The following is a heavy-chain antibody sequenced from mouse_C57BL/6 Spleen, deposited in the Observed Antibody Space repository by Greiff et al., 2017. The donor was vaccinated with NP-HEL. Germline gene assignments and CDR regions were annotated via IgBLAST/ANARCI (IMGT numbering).Heavy chain of an antibody. D-gene: IGHD2-5*01. CDR2: IDPETGGT. CDR1: GYTFTDYE. Sequence: VQLQQSGAELVRPGASVTLSCKASGYTFTDYEMHWVKQTPVHGLEWIGAIDPETGGTAYNQKFKGKAILTADKSSSTAYMELRSLTSEDSAVYYCTRIGYSNICDYWGQGTTLTVSS. J-gene: IGHJ2*01. CDR3: TRIGYSNICDY. V-gene: IGHV1-15*01.